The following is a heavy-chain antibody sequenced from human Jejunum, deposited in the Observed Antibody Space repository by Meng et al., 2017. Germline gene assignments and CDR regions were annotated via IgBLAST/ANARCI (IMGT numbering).Heavy chain of an antibody. CDR1: GYTFIDHF. Sequence: VQLVQSGAEVKKPGASVKVSCKASGYTFIDHFMHWVRQAPGQGLEWMGRINPNSGDTDLAQKFLDRVTMTRDTSITTAYMELSSLTSDDTAVYFCARQGRPGGGSGPTFDYWGQGSLVTASS. CDR2: INPNSGDT. J-gene: IGHJ4*02. D-gene: IGHD3-10*01. CDR3: ARQGRPGGGSGPTFDY. V-gene: IGHV1-2*06.